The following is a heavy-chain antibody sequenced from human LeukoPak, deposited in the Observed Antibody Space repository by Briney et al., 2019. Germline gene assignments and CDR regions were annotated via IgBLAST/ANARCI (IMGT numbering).Heavy chain of an antibody. J-gene: IGHJ5*02. Sequence: GGSLRLSCSASGFTFNTYWMSWVRQAPGRGLQWVAIIKEDASEKYYLDSVKGRFTISRDNAKNSLYLQMNSLRAEETAEYYCARVRYYSSTYNPFDLWGQGTLVTVSS. CDR3: ARVRYYSSTYNPFDL. CDR1: GFTFNTYW. V-gene: IGHV3-7*01. CDR2: IKEDASEK. D-gene: IGHD6-13*01.